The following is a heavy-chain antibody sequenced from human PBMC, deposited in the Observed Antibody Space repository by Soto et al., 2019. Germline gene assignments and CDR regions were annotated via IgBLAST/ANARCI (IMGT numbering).Heavy chain of an antibody. J-gene: IGHJ3*02. V-gene: IGHV4-34*01. D-gene: IGHD2-15*01. CDR1: GGSFSGYY. Sequence: SETLSLTCAVYGGSFSGYYWSWIRQPPGKGLEWIGEINHSGSTNYNPSLKSRVTISVDTSKNQFSLKLSSVTAADTAVYYCARGFGHYCSGGSCSVFPDAFDIWGQGTMVTVSS. CDR3: ARGFGHYCSGGSCSVFPDAFDI. CDR2: INHSGST.